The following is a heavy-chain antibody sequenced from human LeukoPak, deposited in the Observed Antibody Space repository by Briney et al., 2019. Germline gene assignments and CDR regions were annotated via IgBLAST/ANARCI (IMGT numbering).Heavy chain of an antibody. Sequence: GGSLRLSCAASGFIFSSLTMNWGRQAPGKGLEWVSSINSGSNSIYYADSVKGRFTISRDNAKNSLYLQMNSLRAEDTAVYYCTRGSYGDYGYWGQGALVTVSS. CDR2: INSGSNSI. V-gene: IGHV3-21*01. J-gene: IGHJ4*02. D-gene: IGHD4-17*01. CDR3: TRGSYGDYGY. CDR1: GFIFSSLT.